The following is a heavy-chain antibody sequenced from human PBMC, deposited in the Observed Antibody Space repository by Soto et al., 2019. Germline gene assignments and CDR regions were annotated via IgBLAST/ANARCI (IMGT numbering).Heavy chain of an antibody. D-gene: IGHD3-22*01. CDR2: FDPEDGET. CDR1: GYTLTELS. CDR3: ETVDTNSYDSSGSRGLPFHH. J-gene: IGHJ1*01. Sequence: ASVKVSCKVSGYTLTELSMHWVRQAPGKGLEWMGGFDPEDGETIYAQKFQGRVTMTEDTSTDTAYMELSSLRSEDTAVYYCETVDTNSYDSSGSRGLPFHHWGQGTLATVSS. V-gene: IGHV1-24*01.